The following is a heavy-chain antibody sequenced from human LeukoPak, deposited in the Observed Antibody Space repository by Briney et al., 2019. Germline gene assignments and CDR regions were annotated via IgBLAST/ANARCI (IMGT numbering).Heavy chain of an antibody. CDR1: GGTFSSYA. CDR2: IIPIFGTA. D-gene: IGHD6-19*01. Sequence: SVKVSCKASGGTFSSYAISWVRQAPGQGLEWIGGIIPIFGTANYAQKFQGRVTITADESTSTAYMELSSLRSEDTAVYYCARVERRGVAGTLYPYYYYYGMDVRGQGTTVTVSS. CDR3: ARVERRGVAGTLYPYYYYYGMDV. J-gene: IGHJ6*02. V-gene: IGHV1-69*13.